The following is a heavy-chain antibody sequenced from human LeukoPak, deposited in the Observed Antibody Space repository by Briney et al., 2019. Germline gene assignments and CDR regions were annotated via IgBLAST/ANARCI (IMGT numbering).Heavy chain of an antibody. Sequence: ASVKVSCKASGYTFTTYAMNWVRQAPGQGLEWMGWISTYNGNTNYAQKFQGRVTMTADTSTSIVNLELRSLRSDDTAVYYCARVLGSPYYYDSSDYLDYWGQGALVTVSS. CDR3: ARVLGSPYYYDSSDYLDY. CDR1: GYTFTTYA. J-gene: IGHJ4*02. CDR2: ISTYNGNT. D-gene: IGHD3-22*01. V-gene: IGHV1-18*01.